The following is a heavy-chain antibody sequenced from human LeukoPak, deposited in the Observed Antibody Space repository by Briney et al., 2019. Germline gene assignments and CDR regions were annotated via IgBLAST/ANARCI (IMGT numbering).Heavy chain of an antibody. J-gene: IGHJ2*01. D-gene: IGHD2/OR15-2a*01. CDR2: IIPIFGTA. Sequence: ASVKVSCKASGGTFSSYAISWVRQAPGQGLEWMGGIIPIFGTANYAQKFQGRVTITADESTSTAYMELSCLRSEDTAVYYCARGESGAPNWYFDLWGRGTLVTVSS. CDR1: GGTFSSYA. V-gene: IGHV1-69*13. CDR3: ARGESGAPNWYFDL.